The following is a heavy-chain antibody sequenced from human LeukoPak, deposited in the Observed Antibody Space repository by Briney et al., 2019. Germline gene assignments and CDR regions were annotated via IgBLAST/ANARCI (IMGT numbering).Heavy chain of an antibody. J-gene: IGHJ5*02. D-gene: IGHD3-10*01. CDR3: ARHGGLLLWFGELSVLNWFDP. CDR2: INHSGST. V-gene: IGHV4-34*01. Sequence: GSLRLSCAASGFTFSSSAMSWIRQPPGKGLEWIGEINHSGSTNYNPSLKSRVTISVDTSKNQFSLKLSSVTAADTAVYYCARHGGLLLWFGELSVLNWFDPWGQGTLVTVSS. CDR1: GFTFSSSA.